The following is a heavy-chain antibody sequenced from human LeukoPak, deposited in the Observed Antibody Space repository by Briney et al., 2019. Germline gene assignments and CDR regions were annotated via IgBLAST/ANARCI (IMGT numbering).Heavy chain of an antibody. CDR1: GLTFSSYS. J-gene: IGHJ4*02. D-gene: IGHD2-21*01. CDR3: ARAGHADSFDY. V-gene: IGHV3-48*01. CDR2: ISTTSRTI. Sequence: GGSLRLSCAASGLTFSSYSMNWVRQAPGKGLEWVSYISTTSRTIHYADSVKGRFTISRDNAKNSLYLQMSSLRAEDTAVYYCARAGHADSFDYWGQGALVTVSS.